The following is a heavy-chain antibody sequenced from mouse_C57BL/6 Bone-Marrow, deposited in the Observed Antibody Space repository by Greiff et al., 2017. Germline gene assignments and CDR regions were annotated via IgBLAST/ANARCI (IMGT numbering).Heavy chain of an antibody. D-gene: IGHD2-1*01. CDR2: IWGVGST. CDR3: ASYYDAMDY. Sequence: VKLQESGPGLVAPSQSLSITCTVSGFSLTSYGVDWVRQSPGKGLEWLGVIWGVGSTNYNSALKSRLSISKDNSKSQVFLKMNSLQTDDTAMYYCASYYDAMDYWGQGTSVTVSS. J-gene: IGHJ4*01. CDR1: GFSLTSYG. V-gene: IGHV2-6*01.